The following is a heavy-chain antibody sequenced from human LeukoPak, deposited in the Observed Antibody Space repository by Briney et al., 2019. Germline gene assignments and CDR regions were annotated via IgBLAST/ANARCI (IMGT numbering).Heavy chain of an antibody. D-gene: IGHD6-13*01. CDR2: IYHSGST. CDR1: GGSISSGGYS. J-gene: IGHJ4*02. Sequence: PSKTLSLTCAVSGGSISSGGYSWSWIRQPPGKGLEWIGYIYHSGSTYYNPSLKSRVTISVDRSKNQFSLKLSSVTAADTAVYYCARGLDSSSWYSFDYWGQGTLVTVSS. V-gene: IGHV4-30-2*01. CDR3: ARGLDSSSWYSFDY.